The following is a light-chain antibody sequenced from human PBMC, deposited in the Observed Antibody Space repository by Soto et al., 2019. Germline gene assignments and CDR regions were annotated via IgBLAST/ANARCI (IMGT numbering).Light chain of an antibody. Sequence: QSVLTQPASVSGYPGQSITISCTGASSDVGAYNYVAWCQQHPGKGPKLLIYDVSNRPSGFSSRFSGSKSGNTASLTISGLRAEHEADYFCSSYTTSSTYVFGTGTKVTVL. CDR1: SSDVGAYNY. CDR3: SSYTTSSTYV. J-gene: IGLJ1*01. CDR2: DVS. V-gene: IGLV2-14*01.